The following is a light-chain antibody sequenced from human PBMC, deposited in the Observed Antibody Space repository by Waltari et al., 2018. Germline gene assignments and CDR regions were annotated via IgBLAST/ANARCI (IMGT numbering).Light chain of an antibody. CDR2: AAS. Sequence: AIRITQSPSSLSASTGDRVTITCRASQGISSYLDWYQQKPGKAPKLLIYAASTLQSGVPSRFSGSGSGTDFTLTISCLQSEDFATYYCQQYYSYPPFTFGPGTKVDIK. J-gene: IGKJ3*01. CDR1: QGISSY. V-gene: IGKV1-8*01. CDR3: QQYYSYPPFT.